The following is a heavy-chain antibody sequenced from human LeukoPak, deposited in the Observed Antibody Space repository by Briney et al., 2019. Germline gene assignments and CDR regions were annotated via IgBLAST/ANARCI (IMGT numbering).Heavy chain of an antibody. CDR2: ISSSGSPT. V-gene: IGHV3-48*03. J-gene: IGHJ6*03. Sequence: GGSLRLSCAVSGFTFSSFEMNWVRQAPGKGLEWVSYISSSGSPTYYADSVKGRFTISRDNAKNSLYLQMNSLRAEDTAVYYCAREPNYYYNYMDVWGKGTTVTISS. CDR3: AREPNYYYNYMDV. CDR1: GFTFSSFE.